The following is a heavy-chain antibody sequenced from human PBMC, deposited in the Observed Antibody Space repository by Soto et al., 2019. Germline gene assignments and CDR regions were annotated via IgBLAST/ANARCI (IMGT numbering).Heavy chain of an antibody. CDR3: ARGTRALITSFFAY. J-gene: IGHJ4*02. D-gene: IGHD1-20*01. CDR1: GDAISNYY. Sequence: SETLSLTCSVSGDAISNYYWSWTRQTPGRGLEWIGCVHESGSTDYNPSLRGRVIISLHTSKSQFSLSLRSATAADTATYYCARGTRALITSFFAYWGQGIPVTVSS. CDR2: VHESGST. V-gene: IGHV4-59*03.